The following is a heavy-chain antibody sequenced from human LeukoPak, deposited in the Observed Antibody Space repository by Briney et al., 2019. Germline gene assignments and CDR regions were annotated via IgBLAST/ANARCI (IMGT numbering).Heavy chain of an antibody. CDR2: IIPIFGTA. J-gene: IGHJ4*02. CDR3: ARGVVPAAMRGYFDY. CDR1: GGTFSSYA. V-gene: IGHV1-69*01. Sequence: SVKVSCKASGGTFSSYAISWVRQAPGQGLEWMGGIIPIFGTANYAQKFQGRVTITADESTTTAYMELSSLRSEDTAVYYCARGVVPAAMRGYFDYWGQGTLVTVSS. D-gene: IGHD2-2*01.